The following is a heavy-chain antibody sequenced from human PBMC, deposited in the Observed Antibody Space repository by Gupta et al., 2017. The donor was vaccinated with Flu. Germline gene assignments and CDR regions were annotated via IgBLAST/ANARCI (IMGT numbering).Heavy chain of an antibody. CDR2: ISYDGSNK. V-gene: IGHV3-30*18. D-gene: IGHD1-1*01. Sequence: SSYGMHWVRQAPGKGLEWVAVISYDGSNKYYADSVKGRFTISRDNSKNTLYLQMNGLRAEDTAVYYCAKDWVRYYYYGMDVWGQGTTVTVSS. J-gene: IGHJ6*02. CDR1: SSYG. CDR3: AKDWVRYYYYGMDV.